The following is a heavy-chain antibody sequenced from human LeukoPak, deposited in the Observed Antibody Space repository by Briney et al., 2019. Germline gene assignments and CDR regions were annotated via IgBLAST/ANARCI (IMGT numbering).Heavy chain of an antibody. CDR2: ISWNSGSI. D-gene: IGHD3-10*01. CDR1: GFTFDDYT. V-gene: IGHV3-9*01. CDR3: AKERITMVRGALDY. J-gene: IGHJ4*02. Sequence: GGSLRLSCAASGFTFDDYTMHWVRQAPGKALEWVSGISWNSGSIGYADSVKGRFTISRDNAKNSLYLQMNSLRAEDTALYYCAKERITMVRGALDYWGQGTLVTVSS.